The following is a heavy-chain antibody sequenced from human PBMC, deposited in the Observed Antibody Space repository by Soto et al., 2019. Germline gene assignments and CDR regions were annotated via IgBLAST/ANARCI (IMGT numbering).Heavy chain of an antibody. CDR3: ARDELSSGGYIDY. CDR1: GGSISSGDYY. D-gene: IGHD3-22*01. V-gene: IGHV4-30-4*01. J-gene: IGHJ4*02. Sequence: QVQLQESGPGLVKPSQTLSLTCTVSGGSISSGDYYWSWIRQPPGKGLEWIGYIYYSGSTYYNPSLKSRVTTSVDTSKNQFSLKLSSVTAADTAVYYCARDELSSGGYIDYWGQGTLVTVSS. CDR2: IYYSGST.